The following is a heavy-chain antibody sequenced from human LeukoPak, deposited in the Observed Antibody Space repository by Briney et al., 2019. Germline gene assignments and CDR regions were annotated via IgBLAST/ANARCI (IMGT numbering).Heavy chain of an antibody. J-gene: IGHJ6*02. CDR3: ARGGGLDV. D-gene: IGHD3-16*01. CDR1: GFTFSSYW. CDR2: INHNGNVN. Sequence: GGSLRLSCAASGFTFSSYWMNWARQAPGKGLEWVASINHNGNVNYYVDSVKGRFTISRDNAKNSLYLQMSNMRAEDTAVYFCARGGGLDVWGQGATVTVSS. V-gene: IGHV3-7*03.